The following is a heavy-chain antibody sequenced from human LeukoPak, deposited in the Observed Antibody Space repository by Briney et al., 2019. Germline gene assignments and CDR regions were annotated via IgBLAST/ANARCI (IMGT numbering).Heavy chain of an antibody. V-gene: IGHV1-69*06. CDR1: GGTFSSYA. J-gene: IGHJ3*02. Sequence: SVKVSCKASGGTFSSYAISWVRQAHGQGLEWMGGIIPIFGTANYAQKFQGRVTITADKSTSTAYMELSSLRSEDTAVYYCARVVDTAMVKDAFDIWGQGTMVTVSS. D-gene: IGHD5-18*01. CDR3: ARVVDTAMVKDAFDI. CDR2: IIPIFGTA.